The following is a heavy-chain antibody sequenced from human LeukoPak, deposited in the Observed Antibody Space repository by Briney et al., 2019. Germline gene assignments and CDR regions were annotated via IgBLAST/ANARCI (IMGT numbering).Heavy chain of an antibody. J-gene: IGHJ4*02. CDR2: ISYDGSNK. V-gene: IGHV3-30*03. CDR3: VCNDYGDYLRTPFDY. CDR1: GFTFSSYG. Sequence: GRSLRLSCAASGFTFSSYGMHWVRQAPGKGLEWVAVISYDGSNKYYADSVKGRFTISRDNSKNTLYLQMNSLRAEDTAVYYCVCNDYGDYLRTPFDYWGQGTLVTVSS. D-gene: IGHD4-17*01.